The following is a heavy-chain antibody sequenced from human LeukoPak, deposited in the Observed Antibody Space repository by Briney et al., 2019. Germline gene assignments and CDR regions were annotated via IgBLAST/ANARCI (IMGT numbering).Heavy chain of an antibody. CDR2: IGSSSTYI. V-gene: IGHV3-21*01. CDR1: GFTFSSYS. D-gene: IGHD4-17*01. Sequence: PWGSVRLSCAASGFTFSSYSMNWVRQAPGRGLEWVSSIGSSSTYIYYADSVKGRFTISRDNAKNSLYLQMNSLRAEDTAVYYCARDLGDYDVEGLVYWGQATMV. CDR3: ARDLGDYDVEGLVY. J-gene: IGHJ4*02.